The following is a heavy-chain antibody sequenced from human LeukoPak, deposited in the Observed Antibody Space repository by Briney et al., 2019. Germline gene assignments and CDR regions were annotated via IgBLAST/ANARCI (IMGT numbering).Heavy chain of an antibody. CDR2: IYYSGST. CDR1: GGSISSYY. CDR3: ARVPIIRGVIED. J-gene: IGHJ4*02. Sequence: SETLSLTCTVSGGSISSYYWSWIRQPPGKGLEWIGYIYYSGSTNYNPSPKSRVTISVDTSKNQFSLKLSSVTAADTAVFYCARVPIIRGVIEDWGQGTPVSVSS. D-gene: IGHD3-10*01. V-gene: IGHV4-59*01.